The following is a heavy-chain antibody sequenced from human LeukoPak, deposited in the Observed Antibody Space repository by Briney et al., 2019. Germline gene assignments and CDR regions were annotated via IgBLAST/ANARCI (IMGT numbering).Heavy chain of an antibody. D-gene: IGHD3-10*01. CDR2: ISSSGSTI. J-gene: IGHJ4*02. Sequence: GGSLRLSCAASGFTFSSYSMNWVRQAPGKGLEWVSYISSSGSTIYYADSVKGRFTISRDNAKNSLYLQMNSLRAEDTAVYYCARERGGDYYGPFFDYWGQGTLVTVSS. CDR1: GFTFSSYS. CDR3: ARERGGDYYGPFFDY. V-gene: IGHV3-48*01.